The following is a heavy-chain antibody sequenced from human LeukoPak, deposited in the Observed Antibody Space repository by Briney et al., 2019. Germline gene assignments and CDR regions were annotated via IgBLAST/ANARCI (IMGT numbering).Heavy chain of an antibody. V-gene: IGHV4-34*01. Sequence: PSETLSLTCAVCGGSFSGYYWSWIRQPPGKGLEWIGEINHSGSTNYNPSLKSRVTISVDTSKNQFSLKLSSVTAADTAVYYCASNYGDYRAVNTYNWFDPWGQGTLVTVSS. J-gene: IGHJ5*02. CDR2: INHSGST. CDR1: GGSFSGYY. D-gene: IGHD4-17*01. CDR3: ASNYGDYRAVNTYNWFDP.